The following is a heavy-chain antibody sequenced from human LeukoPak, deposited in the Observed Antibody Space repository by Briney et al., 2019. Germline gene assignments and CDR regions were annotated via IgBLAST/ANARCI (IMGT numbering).Heavy chain of an antibody. CDR2: ISAYNGNT. Sequence: ASVKVSCKASGYTFTSYGISWVRQAPGQGLEWMGWISAYNGNTNYAQKLQGRVTMTTDTSTSTAYMELRSLRSDDTAVYYCARSKYYYDSSGFSPGVYWGQGTLVTVSS. V-gene: IGHV1-18*01. D-gene: IGHD3-22*01. CDR3: ARSKYYYDSSGFSPGVY. CDR1: GYTFTSYG. J-gene: IGHJ4*02.